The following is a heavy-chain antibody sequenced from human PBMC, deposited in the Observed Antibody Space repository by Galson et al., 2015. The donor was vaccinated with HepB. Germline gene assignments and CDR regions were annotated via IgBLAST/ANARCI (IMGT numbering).Heavy chain of an antibody. D-gene: IGHD3-22*01. CDR3: ARAGREVLDYDDSSAFMFHGMDI. J-gene: IGHJ6*02. Sequence: SLRLSCAASGFTFSGFSMNWVRQAPGKGLEWVAIIWYDGGNKFYADSVKGRFTISRDNSKNTVYLQMNSLRVEDTSVYYCARAGREVLDYDDSSAFMFHGMDIWGQGTTVTVSS. V-gene: IGHV3-33*08. CDR2: IWYDGGNK. CDR1: GFTFSGFS.